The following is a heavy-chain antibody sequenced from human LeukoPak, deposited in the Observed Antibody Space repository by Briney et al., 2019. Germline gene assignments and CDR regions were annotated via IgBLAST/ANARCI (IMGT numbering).Heavy chain of an antibody. Sequence: ASVKVSCKASGYTFTSYDINWVRQATGQGLEWMGWMNPNSGNTGYAQKLQGRVTITRNTSISTAYMELSGLRSEDTAVYYCARGLGWELHSDYFDYWGQGTLVTVSS. J-gene: IGHJ4*02. D-gene: IGHD1-26*01. CDR2: MNPNSGNT. CDR1: GYTFTSYD. CDR3: ARGLGWELHSDYFDY. V-gene: IGHV1-8*03.